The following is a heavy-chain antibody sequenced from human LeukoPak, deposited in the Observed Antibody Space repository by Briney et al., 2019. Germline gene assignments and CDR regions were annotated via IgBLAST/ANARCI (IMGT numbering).Heavy chain of an antibody. Sequence: GASVKVSCKASGDTFSTCAINWVRQAPGQGLEWMGQIIPVFDTTYYEQKMQGRVTITADQSTSTVYMELSNLRSDDTGVYYCTRAGRSISMVFFVWGQGTLVTVSS. CDR3: TRAGRSISMVFFV. CDR1: GDTFSTCA. D-gene: IGHD2-8*01. V-gene: IGHV1-69*13. CDR2: IIPVFDTT. J-gene: IGHJ4*02.